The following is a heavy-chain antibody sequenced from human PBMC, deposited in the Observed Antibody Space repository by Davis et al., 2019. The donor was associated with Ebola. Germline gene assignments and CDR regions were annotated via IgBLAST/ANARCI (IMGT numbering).Heavy chain of an antibody. Sequence: ESLKISCAASGFTFSDYYMSWIRQPPGKGLEWIGEINHSGSTNYNPSLKSRVTISVDTSTNQFSLMLSSVTAADPAVYYCASAIGNYGGWFDPWGLGTLVTVSS. CDR1: GFTFSDYY. J-gene: IGHJ5*02. D-gene: IGHD4-11*01. V-gene: IGHV4-34*01. CDR3: ASAIGNYGGWFDP. CDR2: INHSGST.